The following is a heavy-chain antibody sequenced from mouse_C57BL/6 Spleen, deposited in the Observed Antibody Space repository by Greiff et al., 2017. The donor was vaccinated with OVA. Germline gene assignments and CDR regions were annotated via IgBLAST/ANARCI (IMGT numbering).Heavy chain of an antibody. V-gene: IGHV1-50*01. CDR1: GYTFTSYW. J-gene: IGHJ2*01. Sequence: VQLQQPGAELVKPGASVKLSCKASGYTFTSYWMQWVKQRPGQGLEWIGEIDPSDSYTNYNQKFKGKATLTVDTSSSTAYMQLSSLTSEDSAVYYCARAYYSNPYYFDYWGQGTTLTVSS. CDR3: ARAYYSNPYYFDY. D-gene: IGHD2-5*01. CDR2: IDPSDSYT.